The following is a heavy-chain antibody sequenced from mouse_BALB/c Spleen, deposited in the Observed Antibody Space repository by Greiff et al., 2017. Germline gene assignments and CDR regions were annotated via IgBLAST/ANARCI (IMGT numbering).Heavy chain of an antibody. Sequence: VQLQESGPGLVAPSQSLSITCTVSGFSLTSYGVHWVRQPPGKGLEWLGVIWAGGSTNYNSALMSRLSISKDNSKSQVFLKMNSLQTEDTAMYYCARWVRRWFAYWGQGTLVTVSA. CDR3: ARWVRRWFAY. D-gene: IGHD2-14*01. V-gene: IGHV2-9*02. CDR1: GFSLTSYG. J-gene: IGHJ3*01. CDR2: IWAGGST.